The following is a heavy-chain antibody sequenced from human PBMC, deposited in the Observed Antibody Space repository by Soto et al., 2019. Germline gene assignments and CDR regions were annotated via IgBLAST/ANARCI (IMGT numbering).Heavy chain of an antibody. CDR1: GGSISSGGYY. D-gene: IGHD5-12*01. V-gene: IGHV4-31*03. Sequence: SETLSLTCTVSGGSISSGGYYWSWIRQHPGRGLEWIGYIYYSGSTYYNPSLKSRVTISVDTSKNQFSLKLSSVTAADTAVYYCARDQIVATIDGYYYGMDVWGQGTTVTVSS. CDR2: IYYSGST. CDR3: ARDQIVATIDGYYYGMDV. J-gene: IGHJ6*02.